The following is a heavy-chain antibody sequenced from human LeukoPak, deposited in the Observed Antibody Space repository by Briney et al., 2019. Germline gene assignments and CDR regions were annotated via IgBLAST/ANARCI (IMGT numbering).Heavy chain of an antibody. CDR3: ARAGNYFDGTGYFRH. CDR1: GYTFTSYA. CDR2: ISTYNGNT. D-gene: IGHD3-22*01. V-gene: IGHV1-18*01. J-gene: IGHJ4*02. Sequence: ASVNVSCKASGYTFTSYAISWVRQAPGQGLEWMGWISTYNGNTNYAQKLQGRVSMTTVTSTRTAYMELRSLRSDDTAVYYCARAGNYFDGTGYFRHWGQGTLVTVSS.